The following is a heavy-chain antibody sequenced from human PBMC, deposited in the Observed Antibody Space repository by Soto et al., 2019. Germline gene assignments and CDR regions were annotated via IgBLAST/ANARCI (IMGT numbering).Heavy chain of an antibody. V-gene: IGHV3-64D*06. D-gene: IGHD1-20*01. CDR2: ISSNGGST. CDR3: VNLGMAGMDV. Sequence: PGGSLRLSCSASGFSFSSYTIHWVRQAPWKGLEYVSAISSNGGSTYYADSVKGRFTISRDNSKNTLCLQMSTLRAEDTAVYYCVNLGMAGMDVWGQGTTVTVS. CDR1: GFSFSSYT. J-gene: IGHJ6*02.